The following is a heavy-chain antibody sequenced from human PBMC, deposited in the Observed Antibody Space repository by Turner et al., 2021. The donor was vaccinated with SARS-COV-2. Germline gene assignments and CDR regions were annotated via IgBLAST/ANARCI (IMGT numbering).Heavy chain of an antibody. CDR2: ISYDGSNK. CDR3: AKGEGDYISH. CDR1: GFTFSSYG. J-gene: IGHJ4*02. Sequence: QVQLVESGGGVVQPGRSLRLSCAASGFTFSSYGMHWVRQAQGKGLEWVSVISYDGSNKYYADSVKGRFTISRDNSKNTLYLQMNSLRAEDTAVYYCAKGEGDYISHWGQGTLVTVSS. D-gene: IGHD4-17*01. V-gene: IGHV3-30*18.